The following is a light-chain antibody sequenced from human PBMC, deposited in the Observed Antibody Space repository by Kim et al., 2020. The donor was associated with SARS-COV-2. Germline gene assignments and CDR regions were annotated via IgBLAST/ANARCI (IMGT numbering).Light chain of an antibody. J-gene: IGLJ3*02. V-gene: IGLV1-44*01. CDR1: SSNIGTNT. CDR3: AAWDDSLNGWV. CDR2: SDS. Sequence: ELTQPPSASGTPGQRVTISCSGSSSNIGTNTVNWYQQLPGTAPKLLMYSDSQRPSGVPDRFSGSKSGTSASLAISGLQSEDEADYYCAAWDDSLNGWVFGGGTQLTVL.